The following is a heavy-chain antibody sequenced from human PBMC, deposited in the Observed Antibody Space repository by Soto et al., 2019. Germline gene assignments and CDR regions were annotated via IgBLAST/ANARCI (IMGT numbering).Heavy chain of an antibody. V-gene: IGHV4-31*03. D-gene: IGHD6-13*01. CDR2: IYYSGST. CDR3: ARWVAAAGKAGRWFDP. J-gene: IGHJ5*02. Sequence: QVQLQESGPGLVKPSQTLSLTCTVSGGSISSGGYYWRWIRQHPGKGREWIGYIYYSGSTYYNPSLKSRVTISVDTSKNQFSLKLSSVTAADTAVYYCARWVAAAGKAGRWFDPWGPGTLVTVSS. CDR1: GGSISSGGYY.